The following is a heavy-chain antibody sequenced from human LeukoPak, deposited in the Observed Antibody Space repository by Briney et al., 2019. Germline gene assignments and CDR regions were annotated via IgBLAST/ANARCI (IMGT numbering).Heavy chain of an antibody. CDR2: IYPGDSDT. D-gene: IGHD2-2*02. J-gene: IGHJ4*02. CDR3: ARHEPPLGVPAAIDY. CDR1: GYSFTSYW. Sequence: GESLKISCKGSGYSFTSYWIGWVRQMPGKGLEWMGIIYPGDSDTRYSPSFQGQVTISADKSISTAYLQWSSLKASDTAMYYCARHEPPLGVPAAIDYWGQGTLATVSS. V-gene: IGHV5-51*01.